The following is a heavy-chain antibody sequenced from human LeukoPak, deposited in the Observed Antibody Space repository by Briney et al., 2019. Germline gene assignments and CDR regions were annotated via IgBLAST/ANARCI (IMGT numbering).Heavy chain of an antibody. V-gene: IGHV3-48*04. Sequence: GGSLTLSCAASGFTFSNYAMNWVRQAPGKGLEWVSYISSSSTTIYYADSVKGHFTISRDNARNSLYLQMNSLRVEDTAVYYCARGPFTNAHYFGYWGQGTLATVSS. CDR1: GFTFSNYA. CDR3: ARGPFTNAHYFGY. CDR2: ISSSSTTI. J-gene: IGHJ4*02. D-gene: IGHD2-2*01.